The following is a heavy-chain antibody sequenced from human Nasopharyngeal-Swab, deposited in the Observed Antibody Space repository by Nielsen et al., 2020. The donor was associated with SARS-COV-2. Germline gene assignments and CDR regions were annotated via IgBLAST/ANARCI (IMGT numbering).Heavy chain of an antibody. Sequence: GESLKISCAASGFTFSSYSMNWVRQAPGKGLEWVSSVSSTSSYIYYADSLKGRFTISRDNAKNSLYLQLNSLRAEDTAVYYCARETAVAGDYYCDYWGQGTLVAVSS. CDR2: VSSTSSYI. D-gene: IGHD6-19*01. CDR1: GFTFSSYS. V-gene: IGHV3-21*01. CDR3: ARETAVAGDYYCDY. J-gene: IGHJ4*02.